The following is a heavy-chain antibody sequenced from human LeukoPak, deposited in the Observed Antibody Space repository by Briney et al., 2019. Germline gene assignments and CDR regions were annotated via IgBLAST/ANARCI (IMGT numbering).Heavy chain of an antibody. CDR3: ARVGGWLQLKRWGFDY. V-gene: IGHV4-34*01. CDR1: GGSLRSYY. CDR2: VSHSGTT. J-gene: IGHJ4*02. D-gene: IGHD5-24*01. Sequence: SETLSLTCAVYGGSLRSYYWSWIRQSPGKGLEWIGEVSHSGTTTYNPSLKGRVIISMDTSKRQFSLKVTSVPAADTAIYYCARVGGWLQLKRWGFDYWGQGTPVTVSS.